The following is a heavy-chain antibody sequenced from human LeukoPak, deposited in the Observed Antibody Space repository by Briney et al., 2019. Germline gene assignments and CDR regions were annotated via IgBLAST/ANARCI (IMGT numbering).Heavy chain of an antibody. Sequence: SETLSLTCAVYGGSFSGYYWSWIRQPPGKGLEWIGEINHSGSTNYNPSLKSRVTISVDTSKNQFSLKLSSVTAADTAVYYCARGYCSSTSCPSPSWYYGMDVWGKGTTVTVSS. CDR3: ARGYCSSTSCPSPSWYYGMDV. D-gene: IGHD2-2*01. V-gene: IGHV4-34*01. CDR2: INHSGST. CDR1: GGSFSGYY. J-gene: IGHJ6*04.